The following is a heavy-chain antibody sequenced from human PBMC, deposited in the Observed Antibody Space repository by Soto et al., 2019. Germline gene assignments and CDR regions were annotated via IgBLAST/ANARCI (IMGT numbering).Heavy chain of an antibody. CDR3: VKNYGAV. J-gene: IGHJ6*02. CDR1: GFSVTSNH. CDR2: LYSGGAT. D-gene: IGHD3-16*01. V-gene: IGHV3-66*01. Sequence: EDQLVESGGGLVQPGGSLRLSCAVSGFSVTSNHMTWVRQAPGKGLEWVSILYSGGATDYADSVKGRLTISRDNSKNTLHLQRNSLRGEDPAIYYCVKNYGAVWGQGTTVTVSS.